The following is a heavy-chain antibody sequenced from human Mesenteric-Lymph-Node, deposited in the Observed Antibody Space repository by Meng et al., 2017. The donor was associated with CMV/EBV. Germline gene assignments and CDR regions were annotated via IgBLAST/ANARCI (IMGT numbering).Heavy chain of an antibody. Sequence: ASVKVSCKASGYTFTSYYMHWVRQAPGQGLEWMGWINPNSGGTNYAQKFQGRVTMTRDTSISTAYMELSRLRSDDTAVYYCARTAGCSSTSCYGGMDVWGQGTTVTVSS. CDR1: GYTFTSYY. CDR3: ARTAGCSSTSCYGGMDV. J-gene: IGHJ6*02. CDR2: INPNSGGT. V-gene: IGHV1-2*02. D-gene: IGHD2-2*01.